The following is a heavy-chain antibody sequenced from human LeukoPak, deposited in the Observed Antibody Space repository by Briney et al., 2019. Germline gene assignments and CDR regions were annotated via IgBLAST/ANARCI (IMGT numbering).Heavy chain of an antibody. Sequence: SGGSLRLSCAASGFTFSSYEMNWVRQAPGKGLEWVSYISSSGSTIYYADSVKGRFTISRDNAKNSLYLQMNSLRAEDTAVYSCVRGADGVSSNSRGWFDPWGQGTLVTVSS. D-gene: IGHD2-15*01. V-gene: IGHV3-48*03. J-gene: IGHJ5*02. CDR3: VRGADGVSSNSRGWFDP. CDR1: GFTFSSYE. CDR2: ISSSGSTI.